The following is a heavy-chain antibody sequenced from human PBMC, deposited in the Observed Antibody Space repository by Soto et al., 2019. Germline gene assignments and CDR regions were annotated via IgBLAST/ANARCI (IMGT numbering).Heavy chain of an antibody. J-gene: IGHJ4*02. CDR3: AALDTAMVKTAGY. CDR1: GYSISTYW. Sequence: EVQLVESGGGLVQPGGSLRLSCAASGYSISTYWMSWVRQAPGKGLEWVANVKQDGSEEYYVDSVKGRFTISRDNAKNSSYLQMNSLRAEDTAVYYCAALDTAMVKTAGYWGQGTLVTVSS. CDR2: VKQDGSEE. V-gene: IGHV3-7*01. D-gene: IGHD5-18*01.